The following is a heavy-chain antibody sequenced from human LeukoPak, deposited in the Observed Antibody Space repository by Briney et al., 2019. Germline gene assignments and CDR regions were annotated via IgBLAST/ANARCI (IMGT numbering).Heavy chain of an antibody. CDR3: ARSDLKYYYYYYGMDV. J-gene: IGHJ6*02. V-gene: IGHV4-59*08. D-gene: IGHD2-21*01. CDR2: IYDSGST. Sequence: SETLSLTCTVAGGSISSYYWNWIRQPPGKGLEWIGYIYDSGSTNYNPSLKSRVTISVDTSKTQCSLKLSSVTAADAAVYYCARSDLKYYYYYYGMDVWGQGTTVTVSS. CDR1: GGSISSYY.